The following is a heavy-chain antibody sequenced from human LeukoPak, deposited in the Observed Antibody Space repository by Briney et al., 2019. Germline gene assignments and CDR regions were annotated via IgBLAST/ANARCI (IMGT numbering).Heavy chain of an antibody. J-gene: IGHJ4*02. D-gene: IGHD2-21*02. CDR1: GFTFSSYW. CDR2: INTDGSST. V-gene: IGHV3-74*01. CDR3: ARIGGDYSFDF. Sequence: QSGGSLRLSCAASGFTFSSYWMHWVRQAPGKGLVWVSRINTDGSSTSYADSVKGRFTISRDNAKKSLYLQINTLRAEDTAVYYCARIGGDYSFDFWGQGTLVTVSS.